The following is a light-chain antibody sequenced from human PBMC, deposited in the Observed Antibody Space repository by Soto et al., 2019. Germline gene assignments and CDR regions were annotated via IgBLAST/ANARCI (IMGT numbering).Light chain of an antibody. J-gene: IGLJ2*01. CDR1: SSDVGGYNY. CDR3: SSFTSISTVL. Sequence: QSALTQPASVSGSLGQSITISCTGTSSDVGGYNYVSWYQHHPGKDPKVVIFEVTKRPSGVSSRFSGPKSGNTASLTVSGLQAEDEGDYYCSSFTSISTVLFGGGTKVTVL. V-gene: IGLV2-14*01. CDR2: EVT.